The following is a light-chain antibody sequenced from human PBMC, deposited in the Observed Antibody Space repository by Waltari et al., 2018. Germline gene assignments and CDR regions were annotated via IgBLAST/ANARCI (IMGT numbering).Light chain of an antibody. CDR2: GAT. V-gene: IGKV1-39*01. CDR1: QTVDTF. CDR3: QQSHTMLYT. J-gene: IGKJ2*01. Sequence: QLTHSPTSLSASVGDRVTITCRASQTVDTFLNWYQQRPGKAPKFLIYGATTLQKGVPSRFRGSGAATHFTLTISSLQPDDFATYFCQQSHTMLYTFGPGTKLEIK.